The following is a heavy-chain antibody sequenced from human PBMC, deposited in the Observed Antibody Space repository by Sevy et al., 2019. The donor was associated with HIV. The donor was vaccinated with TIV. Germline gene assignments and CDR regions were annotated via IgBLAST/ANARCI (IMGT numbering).Heavy chain of an antibody. V-gene: IGHV3-7*01. CDR2: IKQDGSEK. CDR3: ARSGGSYDYGMDV. D-gene: IGHD1-26*01. J-gene: IGHJ6*02. CDR1: EFTFSSYW. Sequence: GGSLRLSCAASEFTFSSYWMSWVRQAPGKGLEWVANIKQDGSEKYYVDSVKGRFTISRDNAKNSLYLQMNSLRAEDTAVYYCARSGGSYDYGMDVWGQGTTVSVSS.